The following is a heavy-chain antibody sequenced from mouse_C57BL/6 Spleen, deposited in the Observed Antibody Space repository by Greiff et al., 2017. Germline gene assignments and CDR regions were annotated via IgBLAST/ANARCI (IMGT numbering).Heavy chain of an antibody. CDR3: ARSRGNYDDYDAVDY. CDR1: GYTFTGYW. CDR2: ILPGSGST. Sequence: QVQLQQSGAELMKPGASVKLSCKATGYTFTGYWIEWVKQRPGHGLEWIGEILPGSGSTNYNEKFKGKATFTADTSSNTAFMQLSSLTAEDSAIYYCARSRGNYDDYDAVDYWGQGTSVTVSS. J-gene: IGHJ4*01. D-gene: IGHD2-1*01. V-gene: IGHV1-9*01.